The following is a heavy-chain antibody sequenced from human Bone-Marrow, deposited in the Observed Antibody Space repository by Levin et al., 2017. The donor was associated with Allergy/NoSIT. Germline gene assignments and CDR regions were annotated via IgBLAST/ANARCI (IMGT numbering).Heavy chain of an antibody. CDR1: GFSLSTSGVG. D-gene: IGHD3-9*01. J-gene: IGHJ4*02. CDR2: IYWDDDK. CDR3: ARSRTGYYDILTGYYMSRYCFDY. V-gene: IGHV2-5*02. Sequence: SGPTLVKPTQTLTLTCTFSGFSLSTSGVGVGWIRQPPGKALEWLALIYWDDDKRYIPSLKSRVTITRDTSKNQVVLTVTNMDPVDTATYYCARSRTGYYDILTGYYMSRYCFDYWGQGTLVTVSS.